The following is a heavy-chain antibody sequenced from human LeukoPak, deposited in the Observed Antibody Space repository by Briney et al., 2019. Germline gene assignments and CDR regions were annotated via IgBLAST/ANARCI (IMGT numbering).Heavy chain of an antibody. CDR1: GFTFSSYA. CDR2: ISGSGGST. J-gene: IGHJ3*02. V-gene: IGHV3-23*01. Sequence: PGGSLRLSCAASGFTFSSYAMSWVRQAPGKGLEWVSAISGSGGSTYYADSVKGRFTISRDNSKNTLYLQMNSLRAEDTAVYYCARETGRWNYVTNYYGSGSYYNDAFDIWGKGTTVTISS. CDR3: ARETGRWNYVTNYYGSGSYYNDAFDI. D-gene: IGHD3-10*01.